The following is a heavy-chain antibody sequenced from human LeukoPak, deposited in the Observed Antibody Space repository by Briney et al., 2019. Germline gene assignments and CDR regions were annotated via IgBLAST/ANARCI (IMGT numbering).Heavy chain of an antibody. CDR2: INPNSGGT. V-gene: IGHV1-2*02. CDR1: GYTFTGYY. Sequence: ASVKVSCKASGYTFTGYYMHWVRQAPGQGLEWMGWINPNSGGTNYAQKFQGRVTMTRDTSISTAYMELSRLRSDDKAVYYCASLWVRGVTSEYWGQGTLVTVSS. D-gene: IGHD3-10*01. CDR3: ASLWVRGVTSEY. J-gene: IGHJ4*02.